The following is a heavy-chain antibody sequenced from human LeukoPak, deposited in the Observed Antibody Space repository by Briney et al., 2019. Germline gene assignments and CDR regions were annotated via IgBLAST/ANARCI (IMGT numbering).Heavy chain of an antibody. Sequence: SETLSLTCTVSGGSISSYYWSWLRQPPGKGLEWIGYIYYSGSTNYNPSLKSRVTMSVDTSKNQFSRKLSTVTAADTAVYYCARRLGCYNYWGQGTLVTVSS. CDR1: GGSISSYY. D-gene: IGHD2-15*01. V-gene: IGHV4-59*08. CDR3: ARRLGCYNY. CDR2: IYYSGST. J-gene: IGHJ4*02.